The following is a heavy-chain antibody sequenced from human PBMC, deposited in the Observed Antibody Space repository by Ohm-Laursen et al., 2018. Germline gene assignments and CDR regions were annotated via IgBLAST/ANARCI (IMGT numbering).Heavy chain of an antibody. CDR2: MWANGRDK. CDR1: GFTFSIYG. V-gene: IGHV3-33*01. Sequence: SLRLSCTASGFTFSIYGIHWVRQAPGKGLEWVAVMWANGRDKYYADSVKGRFTISRDNSKNTLYLQMNSLRAEDTAVYYCVRGDGYNFWGYWGQGTLVTVSS. J-gene: IGHJ4*02. D-gene: IGHD5-24*01. CDR3: VRGDGYNFWGY.